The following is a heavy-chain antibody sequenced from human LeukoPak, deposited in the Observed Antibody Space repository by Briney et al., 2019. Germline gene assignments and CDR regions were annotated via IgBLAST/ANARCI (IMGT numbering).Heavy chain of an antibody. J-gene: IGHJ1*01. Sequence: GGSLRLSCAASGFTFSSYAMHWVRQAPGKGLEWVAVISYDGSNKYYADSVKRRFTISRDNSKNTLYLQMNSLRAEDTAVYYCARDRVAVAGHQYFQHWGQGTLVTVSS. V-gene: IGHV3-30*04. CDR1: GFTFSSYA. D-gene: IGHD6-19*01. CDR3: ARDRVAVAGHQYFQH. CDR2: ISYDGSNK.